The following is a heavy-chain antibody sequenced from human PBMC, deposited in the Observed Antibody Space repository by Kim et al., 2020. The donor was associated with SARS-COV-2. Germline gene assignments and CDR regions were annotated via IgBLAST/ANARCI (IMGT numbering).Heavy chain of an antibody. CDR2: IFHTGTT. Sequence: SETLYLTCAVSGGSVRSGGYYWSWIRQFPGKGLEWIGYIFHTGTTHYNPSLESRVDISLDTSQNHFSLNLKSVTAADTAIYYCVRDSGGSDWRYFDLWGRGSVVTVSS. CDR3: VRDSGGSDWRYFDL. V-gene: IGHV4-31*11. J-gene: IGHJ2*01. CDR1: GGSVRSGGYY. D-gene: IGHD2-15*01.